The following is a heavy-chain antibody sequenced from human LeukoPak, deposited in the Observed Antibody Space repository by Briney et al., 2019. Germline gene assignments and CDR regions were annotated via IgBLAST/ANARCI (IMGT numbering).Heavy chain of an antibody. Sequence: SETLSLTCTVSGASITSFYWSWIRQPAGKGLEWIGRIYSSGSTNYNPSLKGRVTMSVDTSKDQFSLKLSSATAADTAVYYCARSDSTSAHTAFDYWGQGTLVTVSS. CDR1: GASITSFY. CDR2: IYSSGST. J-gene: IGHJ4*02. D-gene: IGHD2/OR15-2a*01. CDR3: ARSDSTSAHTAFDY. V-gene: IGHV4-4*07.